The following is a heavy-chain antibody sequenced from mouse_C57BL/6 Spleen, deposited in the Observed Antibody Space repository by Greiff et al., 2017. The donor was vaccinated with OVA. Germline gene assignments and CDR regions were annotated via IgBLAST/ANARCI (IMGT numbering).Heavy chain of an antibody. Sequence: EVQRVESGPELVKPGASVKIPCKASGYTFTDYNMDWVKQSHGKSLEWIGDINPNNGGTIYNQKFKGKATLTVDKSSSTAYMELRSLTSEDTAVYYCARRVYSNYVWFAYWGQGTLVTVSA. V-gene: IGHV1-18*01. D-gene: IGHD2-5*01. CDR3: ARRVYSNYVWFAY. J-gene: IGHJ3*01. CDR1: GYTFTDYN. CDR2: INPNNGGT.